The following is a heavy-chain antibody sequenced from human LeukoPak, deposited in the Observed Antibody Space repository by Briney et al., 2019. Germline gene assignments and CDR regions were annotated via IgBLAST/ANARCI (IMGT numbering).Heavy chain of an antibody. CDR2: IYYSGST. D-gene: IGHD3-22*01. CDR1: GGSISSYY. V-gene: IGHV4-59*08. CDR3: ARHLDYYDSSGYRAYDAFDI. Sequence: SETLSLTCTVSGGSISSYYWSWIRQPPGKGLEWIGYIYYSGSTNYNPSLKSRVTISVDTSKNQFSLKLSSVTAADTAVYYCARHLDYYDSSGYRAYDAFDIWGQGTMVTVSS. J-gene: IGHJ3*02.